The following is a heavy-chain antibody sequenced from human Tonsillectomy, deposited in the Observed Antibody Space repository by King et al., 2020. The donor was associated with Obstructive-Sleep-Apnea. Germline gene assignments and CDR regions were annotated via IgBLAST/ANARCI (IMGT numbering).Heavy chain of an antibody. J-gene: IGHJ5*02. Sequence: QLQESGPRLVKPSETLSLTCTVSGGSISSYYWSWIRQPPGKGLEWIGFINYSGSTNYSPSLKSRVTISVDTSKNQFSLKVRSASAADTAVYYCARVGVDYDILTGHNRHRDWFDRWGQGTLVTVSS. V-gene: IGHV4-59*01. D-gene: IGHD3-9*01. CDR2: INYSGST. CDR1: GGSISSYY. CDR3: ARVGVDYDILTGHNRHRDWFDR.